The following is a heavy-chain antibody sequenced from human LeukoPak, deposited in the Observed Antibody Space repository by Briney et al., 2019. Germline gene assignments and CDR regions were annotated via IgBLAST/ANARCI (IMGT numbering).Heavy chain of an antibody. CDR1: GFTFSSYG. V-gene: IGHV3-33*01. CDR2: IWYDGSTK. D-gene: IGHD3-22*01. CDR3: ARVGRYYYDSSGLDY. Sequence: GGSLRLSCAASGFTFSSYGMHWVRQAPGKGLEWVAVIWYDGSTKYYADSVKGRFTISRDNSKNTPYLQMNSLRAEDTAVYYCARVGRYYYDSSGLDYWGQGTLVTVSS. J-gene: IGHJ4*02.